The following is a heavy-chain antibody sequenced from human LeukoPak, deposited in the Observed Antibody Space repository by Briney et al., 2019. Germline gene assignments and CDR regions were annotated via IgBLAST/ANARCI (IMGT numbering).Heavy chain of an antibody. J-gene: IGHJ4*02. CDR2: IYYSGST. CDR1: GGSISSSSYY. V-gene: IGHV4-39*07. D-gene: IGHD3-3*01. CDR3: ARGYYDFWRFDY. Sequence: SETLSLTCTVSGGSISSSSYYWGWIRQPPGKGLEWIGSIYYSGSTYYNPSLKSRVTISVDTSKNQFSLKLSSVTAADTAVYYCARGYYDFWRFDYWGQGTLVTVSS.